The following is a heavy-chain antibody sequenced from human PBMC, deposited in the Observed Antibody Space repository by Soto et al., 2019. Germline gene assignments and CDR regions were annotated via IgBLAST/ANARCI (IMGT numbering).Heavy chain of an antibody. J-gene: IGHJ5*01. CDR2: IRSKAYGGTT. CDR3: TRVVGGATMPNWFDS. D-gene: IGHD1-26*01. Sequence: WTLRLSCTASGFTCGDYDMSCVRQAPGKGLEWVGFIRSKAYGGTTEYAASVKGRFTISRDDSKSIAYLQMNSLKTEDTAVYYCTRVVGGATMPNWFDSRGQGTLVTVSS. V-gene: IGHV3-49*04. CDR1: GFTCGDYD.